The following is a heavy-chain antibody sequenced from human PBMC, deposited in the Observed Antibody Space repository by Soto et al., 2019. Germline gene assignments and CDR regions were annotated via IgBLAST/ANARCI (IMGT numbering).Heavy chain of an antibody. Sequence: PGGSLRLSCEASGFTFSSYWMSWVRQAPGKGLEWVANIRQDGSEKYYVDSVKGRFTISRDNAKNSVYLQMNSLTDEDTAVYYCARDSITIFGVDPRLDVWGTGTTVTVSS. V-gene: IGHV3-7*01. CDR1: GFTFSSYW. J-gene: IGHJ6*04. CDR3: ARDSITIFGVDPRLDV. D-gene: IGHD3-3*01. CDR2: IRQDGSEK.